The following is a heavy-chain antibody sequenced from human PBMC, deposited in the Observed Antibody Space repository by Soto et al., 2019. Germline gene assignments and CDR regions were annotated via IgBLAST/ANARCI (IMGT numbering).Heavy chain of an antibody. CDR1: GFTFSNYA. Sequence: GGSLRLSCAASGFTFSNYAMNWVRQAPGKGLQWVSGISGSGANTYYADFVKGRFTISRDNSKNTLYLQMNSLRAEDTAVYYCAMPYYYDSSGSGLDVWGQGXTVTVYS. J-gene: IGHJ6*02. V-gene: IGHV3-23*01. CDR3: AMPYYYDSSGSGLDV. D-gene: IGHD3-22*01. CDR2: ISGSGANT.